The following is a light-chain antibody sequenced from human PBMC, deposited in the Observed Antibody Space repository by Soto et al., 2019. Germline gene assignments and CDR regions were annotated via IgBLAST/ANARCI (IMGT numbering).Light chain of an antibody. CDR1: QSIGSW. CDR3: QHDGT. CDR2: ETS. V-gene: IGKV1-5*01. J-gene: IGKJ1*01. Sequence: DIQMTKTPSTLSASVGDRVTITCRASQSIGSWLAWYQQKSGKAPKLLIYETSSLESGVPTRFSGSGSGTEFTLTISSLQPDDFATYYCQHDGTFGQGTKLDIK.